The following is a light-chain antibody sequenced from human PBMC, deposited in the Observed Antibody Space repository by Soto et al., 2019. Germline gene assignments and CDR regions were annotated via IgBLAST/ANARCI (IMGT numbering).Light chain of an antibody. CDR1: QYIGSA. CDR3: QQYGSSPPVT. Sequence: EVVLTQSPATLSVSPWDRATLSCRASQYIGSAVAWYHQRSGQAPRLLIYGASSRATGIPDRFSGSGSGTDFTLTISRLEPEDFAVYYCQQYGSSPPVTFGQGTKVDIK. CDR2: GAS. V-gene: IGKV3-20*01. J-gene: IGKJ1*01.